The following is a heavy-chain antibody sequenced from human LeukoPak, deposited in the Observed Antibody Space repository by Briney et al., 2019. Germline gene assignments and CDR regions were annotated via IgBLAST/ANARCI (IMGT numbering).Heavy chain of an antibody. CDR2: IKPNGGEQ. CDR3: ASQPSAVAGNY. V-gene: IGHV3-7*02. D-gene: IGHD6-19*01. CDR1: GFTFSNYW. J-gene: IGHJ4*02. Sequence: PGGSLRLSCAASGFTFSNYWMTWVRQAPGKGLEWVANIKPNGGEQYYVDSVKGRFTISRDNAKNSLFLQMNSLRAEDTAVYYCASQPSAVAGNYWGQGTLVTVCS.